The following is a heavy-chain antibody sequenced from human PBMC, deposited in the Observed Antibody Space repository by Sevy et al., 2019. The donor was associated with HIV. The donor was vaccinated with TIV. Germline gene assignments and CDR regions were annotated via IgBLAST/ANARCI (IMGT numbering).Heavy chain of an antibody. Sequence: GGSLRLSCAASIFTFNIYGMQWVRQAPGKGLEWVAYMRKDALTTYYEYSVKGRFTISRESSKNTLYLQMNSLRIEDAALYYCTRETTYYDASGPVPGDIWGQGTMVTVSS. CDR3: TRETTYYDASGPVPGDI. D-gene: IGHD3-16*01. V-gene: IGHV3-30*02. CDR2: MRKDALTT. J-gene: IGHJ3*02. CDR1: IFTFNIYG.